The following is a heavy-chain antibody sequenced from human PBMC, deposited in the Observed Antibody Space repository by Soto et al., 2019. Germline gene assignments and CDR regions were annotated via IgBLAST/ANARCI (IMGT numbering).Heavy chain of an antibody. CDR1: GGSISSYY. J-gene: IGHJ6*02. D-gene: IGHD1-1*01. Sequence: QVQLQESGPGLVKPSETLSLTCTVSGGSISSYYWSWIRQPPGKGLEWIGYIYYSGSTNYNPSLTRRVPIPVDTSKTQFHLKLSSVPAADTAVYYCARLQRQQGYYYGMDVWGQGTTVTVSS. CDR3: ARLQRQQGYYYGMDV. CDR2: IYYSGST. V-gene: IGHV4-59*08.